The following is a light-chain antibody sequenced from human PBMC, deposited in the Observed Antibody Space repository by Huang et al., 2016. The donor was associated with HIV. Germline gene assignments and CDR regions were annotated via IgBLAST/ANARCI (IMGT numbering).Light chain of an antibody. CDR1: QDIHNS. CDR3: QQYGGLPLT. CDR2: ETS. V-gene: IGKV1-33*01. Sequence: DIQMTQSPSSLSASVGDRVTITCQASQDIHNSLNWYQQKPGKAPKLLIYETSNLQTGVPSRFSGGGSGTDFTFTISILQPEDIATYYCQQYGGLPLTFGGGTKVEI. J-gene: IGKJ4*01.